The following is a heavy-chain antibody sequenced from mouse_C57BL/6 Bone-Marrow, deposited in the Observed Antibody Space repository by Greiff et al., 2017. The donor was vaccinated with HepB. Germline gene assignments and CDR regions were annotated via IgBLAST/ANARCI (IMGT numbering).Heavy chain of an antibody. D-gene: IGHD1-1*02. V-gene: IGHV5-4*01. CDR2: ISDGGSYT. J-gene: IGHJ4*01. CDR1: GFTFSSYA. Sequence: EVHLVESGGGLVKPGGSLKLSCAASGFTFSSYAMSWVRQTPEKRLEWVATISDGGSYTYYPDNVKGRFTISRDNAKNNLYLQMSHLKSEDTAMYYCARLWSYYAMDYWGQGTSVTVFS. CDR3: ARLWSYYAMDY.